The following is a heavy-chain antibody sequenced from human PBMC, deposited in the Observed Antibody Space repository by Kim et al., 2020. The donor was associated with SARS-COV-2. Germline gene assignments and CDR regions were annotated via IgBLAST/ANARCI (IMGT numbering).Heavy chain of an antibody. CDR2: ISDSGDRV. CDR1: GFTFNIYG. Sequence: GGSLRLSCAASGFTFNIYGMSWVRQVPGKGLEWVSSISDSGDRVQYLDSVKGRFATSRDNSKNTLYLQMNSLRAEDTAVYFCAKGKDGDYYDSLGHYYWDQGALVTVSS. V-gene: IGHV3-23*01. D-gene: IGHD3-22*01. CDR3: AKGKDGDYYDSLGHYY. J-gene: IGHJ4*02.